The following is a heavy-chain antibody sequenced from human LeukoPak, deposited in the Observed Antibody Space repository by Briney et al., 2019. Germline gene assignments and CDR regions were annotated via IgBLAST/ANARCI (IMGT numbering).Heavy chain of an antibody. Sequence: SAPLSLPFTVPGGSISRYYWSWVRPPAGKGGERVGLIYSTGSTNSHPSLKSRVTMSVDTSKNQFSLRLRSLTAADTAVYYCARQIASAGTAGFDFWGQRALVTVSS. CDR1: GGSISRYY. D-gene: IGHD6-13*01. CDR3: ARQIASAGTAGFDF. J-gene: IGHJ4*02. V-gene: IGHV4-4*07. CDR2: IYSTGST.